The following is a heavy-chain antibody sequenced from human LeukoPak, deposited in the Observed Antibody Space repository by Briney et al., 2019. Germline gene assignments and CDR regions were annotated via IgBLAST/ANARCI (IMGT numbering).Heavy chain of an antibody. D-gene: IGHD2-15*01. CDR3: ARVRLHYYGMDV. J-gene: IGHJ6*02. Sequence: KPGGSLRLSCAASGFTFSSQSMSWVRQAPGKGLEWVSSISSSSSCIYYADSVKGRFTISRDNAKNSLYLQMNSLRAEDTAVYYCARVRLHYYGMDVWGQGTTVTVSS. CDR2: ISSSSSCI. CDR1: GFTFSSQS. V-gene: IGHV3-21*01.